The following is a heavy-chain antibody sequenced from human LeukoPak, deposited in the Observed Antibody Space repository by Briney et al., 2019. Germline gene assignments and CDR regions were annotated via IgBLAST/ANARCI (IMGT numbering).Heavy chain of an antibody. V-gene: IGHV4-59*01. CDR3: ARGVAAAGEYYFDY. Sequence: SETLSLTCTVSGGSISSYYWSWIRQPPGKGLEWIGYIYYSGSTNYNPSLKSRVTISVDTSKNQFSLKLSSVTAADTAVYYCARGVAAAGEYYFDYWGQGTLVTVSS. CDR1: GGSISSYY. J-gene: IGHJ4*02. CDR2: IYYSGST. D-gene: IGHD6-13*01.